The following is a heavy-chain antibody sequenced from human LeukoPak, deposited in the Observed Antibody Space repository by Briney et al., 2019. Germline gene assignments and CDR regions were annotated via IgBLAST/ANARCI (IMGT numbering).Heavy chain of an antibody. CDR1: GGSISSHY. D-gene: IGHD3-22*01. CDR3: ARDYYDSRGEAVDI. Sequence: SETLSLTCTVSGGSISSHYWSWIRQPPGKGLEWIGYIYYSGNTNYNPALKSRLTISVDTSKNQFSLKLTSATAADTAVYYCARDYYDSRGEAVDIWGQGTMVTVSS. V-gene: IGHV4-59*11. CDR2: IYYSGNT. J-gene: IGHJ3*02.